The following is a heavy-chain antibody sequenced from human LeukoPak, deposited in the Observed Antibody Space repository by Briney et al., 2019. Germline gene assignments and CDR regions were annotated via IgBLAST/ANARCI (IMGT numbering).Heavy chain of an antibody. V-gene: IGHV3-74*01. Sequence: GGSLRLPCVASGFTFSENWMHWVRQAPGKGLAWVSHINRDGGLTNYADSVKGRFTISRDNARNTVYLQMSSLRVEDTAIYFCAREEHRLAEAGTSAFDLGGQGTLVTVSP. CDR1: GFTFSENW. CDR3: AREEHRLAEAGTSAFDL. CDR2: INRDGGLT. J-gene: IGHJ3*01. D-gene: IGHD6-13*01.